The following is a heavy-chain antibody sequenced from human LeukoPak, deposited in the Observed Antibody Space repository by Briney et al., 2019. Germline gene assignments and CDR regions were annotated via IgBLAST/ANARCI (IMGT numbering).Heavy chain of an antibody. CDR2: ICPGGTIT. CDR3: VRDFRSADY. J-gene: IGHJ4*02. CDR1: GFTFSNYC. V-gene: IGHV3-74*01. Sequence: GGSLRLSCTASGFTFSNYCMDWVRHTPGKGLIWVSRICPGGTITNYADSEKGRFTISRDDAKNMMFLQMNSLRADDTAVYYCVRDFRSADYWGQGILVTVSS.